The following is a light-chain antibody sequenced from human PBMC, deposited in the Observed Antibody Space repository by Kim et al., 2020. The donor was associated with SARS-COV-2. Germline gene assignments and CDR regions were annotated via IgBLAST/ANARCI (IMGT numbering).Light chain of an antibody. J-gene: IGKJ2*03. V-gene: IGKV3-20*01. CDR3: QHYGTSPYG. CDR2: GAS. CDR1: QSVSSSY. Sequence: LSPGERATLSCRASQSVSSSYLAWYQQKPGQAPGLLIYGASTRAGGTPDRFSGSGSGTDFTLTISRLEPEDIAVYYCQHYGTSPYGFGQGTKLEI.